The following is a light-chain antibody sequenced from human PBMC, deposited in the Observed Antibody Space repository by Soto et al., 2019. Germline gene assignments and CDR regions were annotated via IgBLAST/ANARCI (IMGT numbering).Light chain of an antibody. Sequence: VLTQSPATLSLSPGERATLSCRASQSIHTSLAWYQQKPGQPPRHIVYDSTLSANGVPDRFGGSTSGTEFTLTINDLEPEDFAVYYCQQRNVWPPITFGQGTRLEI. J-gene: IGKJ5*01. CDR3: QQRNVWPPIT. V-gene: IGKV3-11*01. CDR2: DST. CDR1: QSIHTS.